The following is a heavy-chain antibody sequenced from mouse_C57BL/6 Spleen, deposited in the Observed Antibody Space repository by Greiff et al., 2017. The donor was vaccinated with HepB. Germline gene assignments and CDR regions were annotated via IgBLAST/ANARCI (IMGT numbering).Heavy chain of an antibody. Sequence: QVQLKQPGAELVKPGASVKVSCKASGYTFTSYWMHWVKQRPGQGLEWIGRIHPSDSDTNYNQKFKGKATLTVDKSSSTSYMQLSSLTSEDSAVYYCASLYYYGSSPFGDWGHGTTLTVSS. J-gene: IGHJ2*01. CDR1: GYTFTSYW. CDR3: ASLYYYGSSPFGD. V-gene: IGHV1-74*01. CDR2: IHPSDSDT. D-gene: IGHD1-1*01.